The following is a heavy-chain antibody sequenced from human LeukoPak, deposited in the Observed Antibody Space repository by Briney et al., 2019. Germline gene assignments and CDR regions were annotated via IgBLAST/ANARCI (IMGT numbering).Heavy chain of an antibody. CDR1: RYRFTDYW. CDR2: IYPGDSDA. V-gene: IGHV5-51*01. D-gene: IGHD1-7*01. J-gene: IGHJ6*02. Sequence: GESLKISCKGSRYRFTDYWIGRVRQMPGKGLEWMGIIYPGDSDARYSPSFQGQVTISADKSINTAHLQWSSLKASDTAMYYCARGAVGTTPDYYYFGLDVWGQGTTVRVSS. CDR3: ARGAVGTTPDYYYFGLDV.